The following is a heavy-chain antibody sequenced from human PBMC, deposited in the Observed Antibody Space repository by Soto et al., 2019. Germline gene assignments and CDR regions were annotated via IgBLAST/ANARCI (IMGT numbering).Heavy chain of an antibody. J-gene: IGHJ5*02. V-gene: IGHV4-30-2*01. CDR3: ARIDYYDSSGYRDNWFDP. CDR1: GGSISSGGYS. Sequence: SETLSLTCAVSGGSISSGGYSWSWIRQPPGKGLEWIGYIYHSGSTYYNPSLKSRVTISVDRSKNQFSLKLSSVTAADTAVYYCARIDYYDSSGYRDNWFDPRGQGTLVNVSS. D-gene: IGHD3-22*01. CDR2: IYHSGST.